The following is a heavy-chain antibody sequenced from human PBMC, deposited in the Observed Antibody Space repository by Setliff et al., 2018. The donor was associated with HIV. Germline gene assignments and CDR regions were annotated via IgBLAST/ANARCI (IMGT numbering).Heavy chain of an antibody. CDR2: MHNSGST. V-gene: IGHV4-39*07. Sequence: SETLSLTCTVSGDSISSSAYYWGWIRQPPGKGLEWIGSMHNSGSTYYNPSVKSRVTISVDTSKNQFSLKLSSVTAADTAVYYCARGDVVAAAGGAFDYWGQGTLVTVSS. CDR1: GDSISSSAYY. J-gene: IGHJ4*02. CDR3: ARGDVVAAAGGAFDY. D-gene: IGHD6-13*01.